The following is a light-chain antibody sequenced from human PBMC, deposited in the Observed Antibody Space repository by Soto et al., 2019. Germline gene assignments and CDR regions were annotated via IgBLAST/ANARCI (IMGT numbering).Light chain of an antibody. J-gene: IGKJ1*01. CDR3: QQRSNWPPHWT. V-gene: IGKV3-11*01. CDR1: QSVSSY. Sequence: NVLTQSPATLSLSPGERATLSCRASQSVSSYLAWYQQKPGQAPRLLIYDASNRATGIPARFSGSGSGTDFTLTISSLEPEDFAVYYCQQRSNWPPHWTFGQGTKVAIK. CDR2: DAS.